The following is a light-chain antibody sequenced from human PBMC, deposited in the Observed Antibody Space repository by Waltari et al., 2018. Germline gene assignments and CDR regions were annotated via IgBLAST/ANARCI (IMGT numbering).Light chain of an antibody. CDR1: CLRTYF. Sequence: SSGLTQDPAVSVALGQTVRITCQGDCLRTYFATWYQQKPGQAPLLVIYGKNNRPSGIPDRFSVSISEDTTSLTITGAQAEDEADYFCSSRDSSGNHVLFGGGTKLTVL. J-gene: IGLJ3*02. CDR2: GKN. V-gene: IGLV3-19*01. CDR3: SSRDSSGNHVL.